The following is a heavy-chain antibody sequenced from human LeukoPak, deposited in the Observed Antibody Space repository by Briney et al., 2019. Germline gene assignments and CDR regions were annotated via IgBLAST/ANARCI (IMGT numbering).Heavy chain of an antibody. CDR1: GGTFSSYA. J-gene: IGHJ4*02. CDR3: ARGKQGITGTTSPFDY. V-gene: IGHV1-69*05. D-gene: IGHD1-20*01. Sequence: SVKVSCKASGGTFSSYAISWVRQAPGQGLEWMGGIIPIFGTANYAQKFQSRVTITTDESTSTAYMELSSLRSEDTAAYYCARGKQGITGTTSPFDYWGQGTLVTVSS. CDR2: IIPIFGTA.